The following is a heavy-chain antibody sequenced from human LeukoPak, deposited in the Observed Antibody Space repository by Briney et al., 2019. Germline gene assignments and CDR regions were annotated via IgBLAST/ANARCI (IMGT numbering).Heavy chain of an antibody. D-gene: IGHD6-13*01. V-gene: IGHV3-48*03. CDR1: GFTFSSYE. J-gene: IGHJ3*01. CDR2: ISSSGSTI. Sequence: GGSLRLSCAASGFTFSSYEMNWVRQAPGKGLEWVSYISSSGSTIYYADSVKGRFTISRDNAKNSLYLQMNSLRAEDTAVYYCARDRGGISGLGDFDFWGQGTMVTVSS. CDR3: ARDRGGISGLGDFDF.